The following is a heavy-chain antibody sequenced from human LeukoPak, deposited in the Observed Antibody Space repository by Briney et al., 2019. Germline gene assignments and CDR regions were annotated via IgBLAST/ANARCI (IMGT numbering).Heavy chain of an antibody. J-gene: IGHJ4*02. CDR2: ISGSGGST. V-gene: IGHV3-23*01. CDR1: GFTFSSYA. Sequence: GGSLRLSCAASGFTFSSYAMSWVRQAPGKGLEWVSAISGSGGSTYYADSVKGRFTISRDNSKNTLYLQMNSLRAEDTAVYYCAKGTLTFGGVIVQPFDYWGQGTLVTVSS. D-gene: IGHD3-16*02. CDR3: AKGTLTFGGVIVQPFDY.